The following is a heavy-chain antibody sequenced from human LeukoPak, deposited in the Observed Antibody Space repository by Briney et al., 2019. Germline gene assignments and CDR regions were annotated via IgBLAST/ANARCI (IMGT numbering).Heavy chain of an antibody. D-gene: IGHD5-18*01. Sequence: GASVKVSCKASGYTFTGYYLHWVRQAPGQGPEWMGMINPSGGSTTYAQKFQGRVTMTRDTSTSTVYMELSSLRSEDTAVYYCARGGYSSYMDVWGKGTTVTVSS. V-gene: IGHV1-46*01. CDR2: INPSGGST. CDR3: ARGGYSSYMDV. J-gene: IGHJ6*03. CDR1: GYTFTGYY.